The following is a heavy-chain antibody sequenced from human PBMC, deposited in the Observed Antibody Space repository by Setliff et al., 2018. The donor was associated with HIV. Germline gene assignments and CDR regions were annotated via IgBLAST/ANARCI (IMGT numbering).Heavy chain of an antibody. V-gene: IGHV4-59*11. CDR1: GDPINSHY. D-gene: IGHD1-26*01. CDR3: ARDHNSGTLHAFDL. J-gene: IGHJ3*01. Sequence: KTSETLSLTCTVSGDPINSHYWSWIRQPPGEGLEWIGHISYSECTNYNPSLKSRVTISLDTSKKHFSLDLYSVTAADTAVYYCARDHNSGTLHAFDLWGQGTKVTVSS. CDR2: ISYSECT.